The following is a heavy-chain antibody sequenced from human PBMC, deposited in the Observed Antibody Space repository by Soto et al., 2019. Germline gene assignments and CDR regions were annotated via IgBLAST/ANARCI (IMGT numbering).Heavy chain of an antibody. CDR3: ARIGGTPDCYYYGMDV. V-gene: IGHV2-26*01. Sequence: QVTLKESGPVLVKPTETRTLTCTVSGFSLSNARMGVSWIRQPPGKALEWLAHIFSNDEKSYSTSLKSRLTISKDTSKSQVVLTMTNMDPVDTATYYCARIGGTPDCYYYGMDVWGKGTTVTVSS. CDR1: GFSLSNARMG. D-gene: IGHD2-15*01. J-gene: IGHJ6*04. CDR2: IFSNDEK.